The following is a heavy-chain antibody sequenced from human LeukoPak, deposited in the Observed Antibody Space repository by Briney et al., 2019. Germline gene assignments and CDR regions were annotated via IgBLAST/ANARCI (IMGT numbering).Heavy chain of an antibody. CDR2: ISSSGTTI. D-gene: IGHD1-7*01. J-gene: IGHJ6*03. CDR1: GFTFSDYY. CDR3: AREGLELKFYYYYMDV. Sequence: GGSLRLSCAASGFTFSDYYMSWIRQVPGKGLEWVSYISSSGTTIYYADSVKGRFTISRDNAKNSLYLQMNSLRAEDTAVYYCAREGLELKFYYYYMDVWGKGTTVTVSS. V-gene: IGHV3-11*04.